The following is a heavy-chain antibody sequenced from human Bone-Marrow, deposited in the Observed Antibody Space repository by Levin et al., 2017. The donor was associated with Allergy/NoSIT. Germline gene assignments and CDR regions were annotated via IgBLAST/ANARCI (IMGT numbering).Heavy chain of an antibody. D-gene: IGHD5-12*01. Sequence: GGSLRLSCAASGFTFSSYWMSWVRQAPAKGLEWVANINHDGSEKYSVDSVKGRFTISRDNAKNSLYLQMNSLRAEDTAVYYCARVAHYYYYYYMDVWGKGTTVTVSS. CDR2: INHDGSEK. V-gene: IGHV3-7*01. CDR3: ARVAHYYYYYYMDV. J-gene: IGHJ6*03. CDR1: GFTFSSYW.